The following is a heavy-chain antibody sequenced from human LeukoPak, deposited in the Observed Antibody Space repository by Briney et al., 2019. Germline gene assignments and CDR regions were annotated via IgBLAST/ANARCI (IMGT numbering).Heavy chain of an antibody. V-gene: IGHV4-34*01. D-gene: IGHD3-3*01. Sequence: SETLSLTCAVYGGPFSGYYWSWIRQPPGKGLEWIGEINHSGSTNYNPSLKSRVTISVDTSKNQFSLKLSSVTAADTAVYYCARGNGYYARYFDYWGQGTLVTVSS. CDR2: INHSGST. CDR3: ARGNGYYARYFDY. J-gene: IGHJ4*02. CDR1: GGPFSGYY.